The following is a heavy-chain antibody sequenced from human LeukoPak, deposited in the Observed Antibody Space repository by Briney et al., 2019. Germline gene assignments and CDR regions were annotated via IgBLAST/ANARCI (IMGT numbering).Heavy chain of an antibody. J-gene: IGHJ3*02. CDR2: IYYSGST. V-gene: IGHV4-59*01. CDR1: GGSISNYY. Sequence: PSETLSLTCTVSGGSISNYYWSWIRQPPGKGLEWIGYIYYSGSTNYNPSLKSRVTISVDTSKNQFSLKLSSVTAADTAVYYCAKLERLNAFDIWGQGTTVTVSS. CDR3: AKLERLNAFDI. D-gene: IGHD1-1*01.